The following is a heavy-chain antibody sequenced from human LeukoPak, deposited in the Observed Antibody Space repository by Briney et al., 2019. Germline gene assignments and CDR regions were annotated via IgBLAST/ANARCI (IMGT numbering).Heavy chain of an antibody. J-gene: IGHJ6*02. CDR3: AREMVVVVPAAPWETIYYYYGMDV. V-gene: IGHV3-74*01. CDR1: GFTFSSYW. CDR2: INSDGSST. D-gene: IGHD2-2*01. Sequence: GGSLRLSCAASGFTFSSYWMHWVRQAPGKGLVWVSRINSDGSSTSYADSVKGRFTISRDNAKNTLYLQMNSLRAEDTAVYYCAREMVVVVPAAPWETIYYYYGMDVWGQGTTVTVSS.